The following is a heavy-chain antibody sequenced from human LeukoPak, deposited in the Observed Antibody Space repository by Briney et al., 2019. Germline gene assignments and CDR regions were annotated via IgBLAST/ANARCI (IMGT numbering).Heavy chain of an antibody. V-gene: IGHV4-59*08. D-gene: IGHD3-10*01. CDR2: IYSDGTT. CDR3: ARHYGP. Sequence: SETLSLTCSVSGASTTSYYWNWIRQAPGKGLEWIGYIYSDGTTSYSPSLRSRVTISIDTSRNQFSLKLSSVTAADTAVYYCARHYGPWGQGTLVTVSS. CDR1: GASTTSYY. J-gene: IGHJ4*02.